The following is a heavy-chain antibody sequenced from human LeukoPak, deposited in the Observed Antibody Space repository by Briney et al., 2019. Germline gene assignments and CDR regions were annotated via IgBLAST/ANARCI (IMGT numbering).Heavy chain of an antibody. CDR2: ISSGSRTI. CDR1: GFTFSSYS. J-gene: IGHJ4*02. Sequence: GGSLRLSCAASGFTFSSYSMNWVRQAPGKGLEWVSYISSGSRTIYYADSVKGRFTISRDNAKNSLYLQVSSLRDEDTAVYYCARDLGTSGYYFDYWGQGTLVTVSS. CDR3: ARDLGTSGYYFDY. V-gene: IGHV3-48*02. D-gene: IGHD3-22*01.